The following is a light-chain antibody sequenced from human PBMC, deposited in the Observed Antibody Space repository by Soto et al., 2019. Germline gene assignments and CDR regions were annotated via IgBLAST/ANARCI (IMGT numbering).Light chain of an antibody. J-gene: IGKJ1*01. V-gene: IGKV3-20*01. CDR2: GAS. Sequence: EIVLTQSPGTLSLSPGERDTLSCRASQSVSSSYLAWYQQKPGQAPRLLIYGASSRATGIPARFSGSGSGTDFTLTSSSLEPEDFAVYYCQQYGSSPPTFGQGTKVEIK. CDR1: QSVSSSY. CDR3: QQYGSSPPT.